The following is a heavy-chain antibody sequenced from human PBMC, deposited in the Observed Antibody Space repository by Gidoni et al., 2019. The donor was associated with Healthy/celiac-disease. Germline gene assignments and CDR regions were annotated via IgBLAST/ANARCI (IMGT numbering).Heavy chain of an antibody. J-gene: IGHJ4*02. CDR3: AKDPESFYDILSYFDY. Sequence: EVQLLESGGGLVQPGGSLRLSCAASGFTFSSYAMSWVRQAPGKGLEWVSAISGSGGSTYYADSVKGRFTISRDNSKNTLYLQMNSLRAEDTAVYYCAKDPESFYDILSYFDYWGQGTLVTVSS. V-gene: IGHV3-23*01. CDR2: ISGSGGST. CDR1: GFTFSSYA. D-gene: IGHD3-9*01.